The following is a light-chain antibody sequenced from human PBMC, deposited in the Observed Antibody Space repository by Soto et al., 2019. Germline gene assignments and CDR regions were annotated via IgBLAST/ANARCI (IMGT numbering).Light chain of an antibody. CDR2: DAS. CDR3: HHYGSSSWT. Sequence: EIVFTQSPGTLSLSPGDRATLSRRASQSVSSSYLAWYQQKPGQSPRLLIFDASGRATGVPDRFSGSGSGTDFTLTITSLEPEDFAVYYCHHYGSSSWTSGQGTKVDIK. CDR1: QSVSSSY. J-gene: IGKJ1*01. V-gene: IGKV3-20*01.